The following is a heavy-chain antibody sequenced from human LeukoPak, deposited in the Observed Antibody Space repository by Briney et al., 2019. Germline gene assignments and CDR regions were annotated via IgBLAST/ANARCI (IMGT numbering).Heavy chain of an antibody. D-gene: IGHD3-3*01. Sequence: SKTLSLTCTVSGGSISSYYWSWIRQPPGKGLEWIGYIYYSGSTNYNPSLKSRVTISVDTSKNQFSLKLSSVTAADTAVYYCARTGATYYDFWSGYLWGQGTLVTVSS. J-gene: IGHJ4*02. CDR2: IYYSGST. CDR1: GGSISSYY. V-gene: IGHV4-59*01. CDR3: ARTGATYYDFWSGYL.